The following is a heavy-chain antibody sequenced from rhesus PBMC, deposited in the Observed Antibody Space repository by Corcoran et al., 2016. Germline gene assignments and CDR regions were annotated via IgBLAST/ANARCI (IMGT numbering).Heavy chain of an antibody. V-gene: IGHV4-169*02. CDR1: GGSISSSY. CDR3: ASGDYYGGY. D-gene: IGHD3-22*01. J-gene: IGHJ4*01. CDR2: IYGSGSST. Sequence: QLQLQESGPGLVKPSETLSVTCAVSGGSISSSYWSCIRPAPGKGLDLIGYIYGSGSSTHYNPSPKSRFTLSVDTSKNQLSLKLSSVTAADTAVDYWASGDYYGGYWGQGVLVTVSS.